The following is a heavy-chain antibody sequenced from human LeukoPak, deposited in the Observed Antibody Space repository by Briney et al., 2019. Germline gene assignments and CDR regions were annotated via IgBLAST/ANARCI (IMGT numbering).Heavy chain of an antibody. CDR1: GGTFSSYA. CDR3: ARGGGENWFDP. Sequence: ASVKVSCKASGGTFSSYAISWVRQAPGQGLEWMGGIIPIFGTANYAQKFQGRVTITADKSMSTAYMELSSLRSEDTAVYYCARGGGENWFDPWGQGTLVTVSS. CDR2: IIPIFGTA. J-gene: IGHJ5*02. D-gene: IGHD2-21*01. V-gene: IGHV1-69*06.